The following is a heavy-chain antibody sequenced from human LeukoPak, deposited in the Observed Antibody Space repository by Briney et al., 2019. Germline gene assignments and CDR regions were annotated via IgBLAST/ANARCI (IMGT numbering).Heavy chain of an antibody. D-gene: IGHD3-22*01. CDR3: ARVDDSSGYYYVGIDP. CDR1: GGSISSSNW. Sequence: PSGTLSLTCAVSGGSISSSNWWSWVRQPQGKGLEWIGEIDHSGSTNYNPSLKSRVTISVDKSKNQFSLKLSSVTAADTAVYYCARVDDSSGYYYVGIDPWGQGTLVTVSS. V-gene: IGHV4-4*02. J-gene: IGHJ5*02. CDR2: IDHSGST.